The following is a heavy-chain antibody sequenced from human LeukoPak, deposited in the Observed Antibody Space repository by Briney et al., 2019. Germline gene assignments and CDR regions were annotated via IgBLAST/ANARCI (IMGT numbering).Heavy chain of an antibody. CDR3: ARGPFTIFGVAKGFDP. CDR2: IYYSGST. CDR1: GGSFSSYY. D-gene: IGHD3-3*01. V-gene: IGHV4-59*01. Sequence: SETLSLTCAVYGGSFSSYYWSWIRQPPGKGLEWIGYIYYSGSTNYNPSLKSRVTISVDTSKNQFSLKLSSVTAADTAVYYCARGPFTIFGVAKGFDPWGQGTLVTVSS. J-gene: IGHJ5*02.